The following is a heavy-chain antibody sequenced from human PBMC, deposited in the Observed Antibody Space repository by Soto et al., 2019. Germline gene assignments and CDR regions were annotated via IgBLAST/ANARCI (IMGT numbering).Heavy chain of an antibody. CDR3: ARDRVDCSGGNCWRSVEDT. Sequence: QVQLVQSGAEVKKPGASVKVSCKASEYTFTIYYMHWVRQAPGQGLEWMGIIDPSGGGTSYAQKFQGRRNMTMDTSTSTVYMELISLRSEDTAVYYCARDRVDCSGGNCWRSVEDTWGQGTLVTVSS. CDR2: IDPSGGGT. V-gene: IGHV1-46*01. J-gene: IGHJ5*02. D-gene: IGHD2-15*01. CDR1: EYTFTIYY.